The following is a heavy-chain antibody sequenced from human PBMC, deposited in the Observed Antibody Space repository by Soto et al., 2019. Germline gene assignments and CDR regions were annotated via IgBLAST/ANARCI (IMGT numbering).Heavy chain of an antibody. CDR3: AGDPGRWEPPRGDY. CDR2: ISAYNGNT. J-gene: IGHJ4*02. Sequence: QVQLVQSGAEVKKPGASVKVSCKASGYTFTSYGISWVRQAPGQGLEWMGWISAYNGNTNYAQKLQGRVTMTTDTXXSTAYRELRSLRSDDTAVYYCAGDPGRWEPPRGDYWGQGTLVTVSS. D-gene: IGHD1-26*01. V-gene: IGHV1-18*01. CDR1: GYTFTSYG.